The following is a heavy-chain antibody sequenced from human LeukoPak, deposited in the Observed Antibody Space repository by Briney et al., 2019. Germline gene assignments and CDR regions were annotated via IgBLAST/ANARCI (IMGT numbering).Heavy chain of an antibody. J-gene: IGHJ4*02. CDR1: GGTFSSYA. CDR2: IIPIFGTA. Sequence: GASVKVSCKASGGTFSSYAISWVRQAPGQGLEWMGGIIPIFGTANYAQKFQGRVTITADESTSTAYMELSSLRSEDTAVYYCARGGATPGAGDGPYYAYWGQGTLVTVSS. V-gene: IGHV1-69*13. D-gene: IGHD3-22*01. CDR3: ARGGATPGAGDGPYYAY.